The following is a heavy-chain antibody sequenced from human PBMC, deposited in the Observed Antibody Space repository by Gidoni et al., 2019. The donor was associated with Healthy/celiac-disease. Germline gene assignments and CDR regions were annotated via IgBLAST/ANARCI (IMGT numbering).Heavy chain of an antibody. CDR2: ISGSGGRT. CDR1: GFTFSSYA. V-gene: IGHV3-23*01. D-gene: IGHD2-21*02. J-gene: IGHJ4*02. CDR3: AKDRARAYCGGDCYNYFDY. Sequence: EVQLLESGGGLVQPGGSLRLSRAASGFTFSSYAMSWVRQAPGKGLEWVSAISGSGGRTYYADSVKGRFTISRDNSKNTLYLQMNSLRAEDTAVYYCAKDRARAYCGGDCYNYFDYWGQGTLVTVSS.